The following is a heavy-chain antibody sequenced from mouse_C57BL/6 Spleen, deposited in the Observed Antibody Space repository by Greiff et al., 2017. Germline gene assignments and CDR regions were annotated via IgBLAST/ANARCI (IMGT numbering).Heavy chain of an antibody. J-gene: IGHJ4*01. CDR2: ISYDGSN. CDR1: GYSITSGYY. V-gene: IGHV3-6*01. Sequence: EVQLQESGPGLVKPSQSLSLTCSVTGYSITSGYYWNWIRQFPGNKLEWMGYISYDGSNNYNPSLKNRISITRNTSKNQFFLKLNSVTTEDTATDYYARETMVWDYAMDYWGQGTSVTVSS. D-gene: IGHD2-2*01. CDR3: ARETMVWDYAMDY.